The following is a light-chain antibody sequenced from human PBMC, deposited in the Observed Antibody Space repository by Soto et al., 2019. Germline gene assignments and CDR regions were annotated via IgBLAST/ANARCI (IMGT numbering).Light chain of an antibody. Sequence: DIQMTQSPSTLFASVEDRVTITCRASQSVRNWLAWYQQKPGRAPQLLIYDSSTLEPGVPSRFRGSGSGTEFTLTINGLQPDDFATYYCQQYDGYSPQTFGQGTKVDIK. J-gene: IGKJ1*01. V-gene: IGKV1-5*01. CDR3: QQYDGYSPQT. CDR2: DSS. CDR1: QSVRNW.